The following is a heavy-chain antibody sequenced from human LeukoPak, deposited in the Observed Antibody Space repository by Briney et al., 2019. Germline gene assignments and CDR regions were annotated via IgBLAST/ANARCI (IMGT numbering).Heavy chain of an antibody. J-gene: IGHJ5*02. Sequence: SETLSLTCTVSGGSISSYHWSWIRQPPGKGLEWIGYIYYSGSTNYNPSLKSRVTISVDTSKNQFSLKLSSVTAADTAVYYCARVGDYEEADWFDPWGQGTLVTVSS. D-gene: IGHD4-17*01. CDR1: GGSISSYH. CDR2: IYYSGST. V-gene: IGHV4-59*01. CDR3: ARVGDYEEADWFDP.